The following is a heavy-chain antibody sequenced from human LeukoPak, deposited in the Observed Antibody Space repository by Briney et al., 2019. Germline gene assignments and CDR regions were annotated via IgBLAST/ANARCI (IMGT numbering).Heavy chain of an antibody. Sequence: SETLSLTCTVSGGSISSYYWSWIRQPPGKGLEWIGYICYSGSTNYNPSLKSRVTISVDTSKNQFSLKLRCVSAADPAVYYCASVPLIYDFWSGYPYYFYYWGQRTLVTASS. CDR3: ASVPLIYDFWSGYPYYFYY. D-gene: IGHD3-3*01. CDR1: GGSISSYY. V-gene: IGHV4-59*01. CDR2: ICYSGST. J-gene: IGHJ4*02.